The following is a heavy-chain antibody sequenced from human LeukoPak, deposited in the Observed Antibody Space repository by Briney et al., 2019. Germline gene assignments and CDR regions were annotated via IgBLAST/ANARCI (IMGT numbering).Heavy chain of an antibody. D-gene: IGHD4-17*01. V-gene: IGHV4-38-2*02. CDR3: ARVGGDAMFDP. CDR2: FYHDGST. J-gene: IGHJ5*02. Sequence: SETLSLTCTVSGYSIRSGYYWGWVRQPPGKGLEWIGRFYHDGSTHYSPSFKSRATISVDTSKNQFSLQLSSVPAADTAVYYCARVGGDAMFDPWGQGTLVTVSS. CDR1: GYSIRSGYY.